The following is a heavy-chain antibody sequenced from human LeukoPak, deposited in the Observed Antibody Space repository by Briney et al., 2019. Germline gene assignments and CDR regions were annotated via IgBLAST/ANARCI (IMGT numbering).Heavy chain of an antibody. CDR3: ARAAGSGSYYGAFDF. Sequence: GGSLRLSCAESGFTFNSYERNWVRQAPGKGLEWVSYISSSGSTIYYADSVKGRFTISRDSAKNSLYLQMNSLRAEDTAVYYCARAAGSGSYYGAFDFWGQGTLVTVSS. J-gene: IGHJ4*02. CDR1: GFTFNSYE. CDR2: ISSSGSTI. V-gene: IGHV3-48*03. D-gene: IGHD1-26*01.